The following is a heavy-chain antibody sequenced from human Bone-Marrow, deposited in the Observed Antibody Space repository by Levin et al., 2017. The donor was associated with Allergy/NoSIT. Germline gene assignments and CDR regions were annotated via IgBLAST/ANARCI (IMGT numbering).Heavy chain of an antibody. CDR1: GYSFSTSW. D-gene: IGHD1-7*01. J-gene: IGHJ5*02. V-gene: IGHV5-51*01. CDR2: IYPRDSDT. Sequence: GESLKISCTGSGYSFSTSWIGWVRQMPGKGLEWMGIIYPRDSDTRYSPSFEGQVTISADKSISTAYLQWNSLKASDTALYYCARRAPNRIGTTGNWFDPWGQGTLVTVSS. CDR3: ARRAPNRIGTTGNWFDP.